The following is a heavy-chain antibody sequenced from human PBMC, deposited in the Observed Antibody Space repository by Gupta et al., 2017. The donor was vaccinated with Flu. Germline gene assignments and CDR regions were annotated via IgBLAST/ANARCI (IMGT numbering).Heavy chain of an antibody. Sequence: EEQLVASGGGLVQPGGSLRLSCVVSGFTFRSYWMDWVRQAPGKGLEGVANIAADDSVKNYADSVKGRFTISRDYAKNSLYLQMNSLRAEDTAVYYCARNRGWQQFDYWCQGALVTVSS. CDR1: GFTFRSYW. CDR3: ARNRGWQQFDY. D-gene: IGHD5-24*01. J-gene: IGHJ4*02. V-gene: IGHV3-7*01. CDR2: IAADDSVK.